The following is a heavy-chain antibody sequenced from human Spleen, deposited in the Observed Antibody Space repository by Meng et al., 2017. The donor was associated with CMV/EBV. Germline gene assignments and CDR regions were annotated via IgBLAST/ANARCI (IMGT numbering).Heavy chain of an antibody. CDR3: ARDYSGTSCDY. Sequence: GESLKISCAASGFTFSSYSMNWVRQAPGKGLEWVSSISSSSSYIYYADSVKGRFTISRDNAKNSLYLQMNNLRAEDTATYYCARDYSGTSCDYWGQGTLVTVSS. V-gene: IGHV3-21*01. J-gene: IGHJ4*02. D-gene: IGHD5-12*01. CDR1: GFTFSSYS. CDR2: ISSSSSYI.